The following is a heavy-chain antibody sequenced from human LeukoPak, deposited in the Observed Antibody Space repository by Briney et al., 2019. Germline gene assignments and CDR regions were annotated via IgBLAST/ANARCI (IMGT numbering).Heavy chain of an antibody. J-gene: IGHJ6*02. CDR1: GYTFTSYG. CDR3: ARGPNCSGGSCYYYYGMDV. V-gene: IGHV1-18*01. CDR2: ISAYNGNT. D-gene: IGHD2-15*01. Sequence: GASVKVSCKASGYTFTSYGISGVRQAPGQGLEWMGWISAYNGNTNYAQKLQGRVTMTTDTSTSTAYMELRSLRSDDTAVYYCARGPNCSGGSCYYYYGMDVWGQGTTVTVSS.